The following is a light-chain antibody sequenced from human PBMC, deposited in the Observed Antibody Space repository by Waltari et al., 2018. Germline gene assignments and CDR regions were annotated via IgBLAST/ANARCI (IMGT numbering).Light chain of an antibody. CDR2: DTS. V-gene: IGKV3-20*01. J-gene: IGKJ1*01. Sequence: ALTHSPGPLSISPGESATLSCRASQSGGKFLAWYQQKPGQAPRLLIYDTSTRATGIPDRFSGSGSGTDFSLTISRLEREDSAVYYCQKYVSLLGTFGQGTKVQIK. CDR1: QSGGKF. CDR3: QKYVSLLGT.